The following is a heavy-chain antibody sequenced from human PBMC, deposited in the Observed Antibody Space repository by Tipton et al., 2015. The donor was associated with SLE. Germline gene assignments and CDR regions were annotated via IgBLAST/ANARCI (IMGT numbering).Heavy chain of an antibody. D-gene: IGHD3-9*01. CDR1: GFTFSSFD. V-gene: IGHV3-13*01. CDR3: AREARRYDILTGYYPSGFFDF. CDR2: IGTAGDT. Sequence: SLRLSCAASGFTFSSFDMHWVRHATGKGLEWVSAIGTAGDTYYPGPVKAQFTISRENAKNSLDLQVNSLRAGDTAVYYCAREARRYDILTGYYPSGFFDFWGQGTLVTVSS. J-gene: IGHJ4*02.